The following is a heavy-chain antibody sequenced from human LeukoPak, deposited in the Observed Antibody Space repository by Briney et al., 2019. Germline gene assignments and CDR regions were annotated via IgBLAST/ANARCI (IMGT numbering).Heavy chain of an antibody. CDR2: IYYSGST. V-gene: IGHV4-59*01. CDR1: GGSISSYY. Sequence: SETLSLTCTVSGGSISSYYWSWIRQPPGKGLEWIGYIYYSGSTNYNPSLKSRVTISVDTSKNQFSLKLSSVTAADTAVYYCARSKYYYDSSGLGHWFDPWGQGTLVTVSS. J-gene: IGHJ5*02. CDR3: ARSKYYYDSSGLGHWFDP. D-gene: IGHD3-22*01.